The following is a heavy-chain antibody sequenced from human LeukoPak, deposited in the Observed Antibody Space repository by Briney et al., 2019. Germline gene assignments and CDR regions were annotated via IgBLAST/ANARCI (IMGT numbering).Heavy chain of an antibody. CDR1: GFTFSRHW. D-gene: IGHD2-15*01. Sequence: GGSLRLSCAAPGFTFSRHWMGWVRQAPGKGLEWVANIKQDASQYYVDSVRGRFIISRDNAKNSLSLQMNSLRLEDTAVYYCARGPDLADRLDYFDYWGQGTLVTVSS. CDR2: IKQDASQ. CDR3: ARGPDLADRLDYFDY. J-gene: IGHJ4*02. V-gene: IGHV3-7*01.